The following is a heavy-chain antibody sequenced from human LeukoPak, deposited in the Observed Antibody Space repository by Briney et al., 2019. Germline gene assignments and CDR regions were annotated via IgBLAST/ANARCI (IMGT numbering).Heavy chain of an antibody. CDR1: GYNFESYG. CDR2: ISKHNGNT. CDR3: ARHCLGSGSEDY. V-gene: IGHV1-18*04. D-gene: IGHD3-10*01. J-gene: IGHJ4*02. Sequence: ASVKVSCKASGYNFESYGITWVRQAPGQGLEWMGWISKHNGNTNYAQKIQGRVTMTIDTSSTTVYMELRSLRSDDTAVYYCARHCLGSGSEDYWGQGTLVIVSS.